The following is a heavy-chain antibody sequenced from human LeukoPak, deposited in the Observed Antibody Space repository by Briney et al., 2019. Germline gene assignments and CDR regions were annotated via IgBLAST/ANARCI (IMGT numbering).Heavy chain of an antibody. CDR1: GYTYTDYF. J-gene: IGHJ6*02. CDR2: INVYIGGA. CDR3: ARDILGRSNGGSNYFGMEV. Sequence: GASVKVSCKASGYTYTDYFMHWVRQVPGQGLEWMGCINVYIGGAHYAQKFQDRLSMTRDTSINTAYMELSSLRSDDTAVYYCARDILGRSNGGSNYFGMEVWGQGTTVTDSS. V-gene: IGHV1-2*02. D-gene: IGHD2-15*01.